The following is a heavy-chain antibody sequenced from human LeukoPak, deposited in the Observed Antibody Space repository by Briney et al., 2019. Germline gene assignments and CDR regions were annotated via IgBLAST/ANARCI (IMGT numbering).Heavy chain of an antibody. CDR1: GFTFSSYG. V-gene: IGHV3-74*01. CDR3: ARDLPYCSGGSCYNWFDP. Sequence: GGSLRLSCAASGFTFSSYGMHWVRQAPGEGLVWVSRINSDGSSTSYADSVKGRFTISRDNAKNTLYLQMNSLRAEDTAVYYCARDLPYCSGGSCYNWFDPWGQGTLVTVSS. CDR2: INSDGSST. J-gene: IGHJ5*02. D-gene: IGHD2-15*01.